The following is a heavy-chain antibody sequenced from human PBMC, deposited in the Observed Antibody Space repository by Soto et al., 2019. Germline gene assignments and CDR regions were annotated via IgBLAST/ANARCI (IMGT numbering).Heavy chain of an antibody. CDR2: ISGYSGKT. D-gene: IGHD3-16*01. CDR3: ARLSLSCAVNTSGYPKNCFDY. Sequence: GASVKVSCKGSGYIYTNNGLSWVRQAPGQGREGMGWISGYSGKTHYSQKFQGRITITTDKSTSTGYMELRSLTSCDTAVYYCARLSLSCAVNTSGYPKNCFDYWGRGTMVTVSS. J-gene: IGHJ4*02. V-gene: IGHV1-18*01. CDR1: GYIYTNNG.